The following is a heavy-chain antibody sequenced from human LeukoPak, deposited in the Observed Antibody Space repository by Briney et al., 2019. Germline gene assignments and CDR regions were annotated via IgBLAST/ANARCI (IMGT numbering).Heavy chain of an antibody. J-gene: IGHJ6*02. CDR1: GGSISSSY. V-gene: IGHV4-59*01. CDR3: ARSTIRGNYYYAMDV. Sequence: PSETLSLTCTVSGGSISSSYWIWLRQPPGKGLEWIGYIYNTGSTNYNPSLKSRVTISIDTSKNQFSLKLSSVTAADTAVYYCARSTIRGNYYYAMDVWGQGTTVTVSS. D-gene: IGHD3-10*01. CDR2: IYNTGST.